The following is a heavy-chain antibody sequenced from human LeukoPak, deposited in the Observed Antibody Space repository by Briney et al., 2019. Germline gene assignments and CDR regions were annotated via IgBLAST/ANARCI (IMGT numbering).Heavy chain of an antibody. CDR2: IYYSGST. D-gene: IGHD6-19*01. Sequence: SETLSLTCTVSGGSISSSSYYWGWIRQPPGKGLEWIGSIYYSGSTYYNPSLKNRVTISVDTSKNQFSLKPSSVTAADTAVYYCARRGSGWDKVHWFDPWGQGTLVTVSS. J-gene: IGHJ5*02. V-gene: IGHV4-39*01. CDR1: GGSISSSSYY. CDR3: ARRGSGWDKVHWFDP.